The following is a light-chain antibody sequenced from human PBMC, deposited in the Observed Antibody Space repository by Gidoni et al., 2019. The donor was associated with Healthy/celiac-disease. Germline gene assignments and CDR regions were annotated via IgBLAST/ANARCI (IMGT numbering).Light chain of an antibody. CDR1: QEISNY. CDR3: QQYDNLPGYT. V-gene: IGKV1-33*01. J-gene: IGKJ2*01. CDR2: DAS. Sequence: DIQMTQSLSSLSASVGDRVTITCQASQEISNYLNWYQQKPGKAPKPLIYDASNLETGGPSRCSGSGSGTDFTFTISSLQPEDIATYYCQQYDNLPGYTFGQGTKLEIK.